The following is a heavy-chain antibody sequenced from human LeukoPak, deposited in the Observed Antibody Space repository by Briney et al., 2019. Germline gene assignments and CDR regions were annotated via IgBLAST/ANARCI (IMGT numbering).Heavy chain of an antibody. CDR1: GFSVRNNY. J-gene: IGHJ4*02. D-gene: IGHD3-3*01. V-gene: IGHV3-53*01. CDR2: MSDDGST. CDR3: AREGGRSGCAH. Sequence: GGSLRLSCEVSGFSVRNNYMSWVRQAPGKGLEWVSVMSDDGSTNYADPVKGRFIVSRDNSKNTFYLQMNSVRVEDTAVYYCAREGGRSGCAHWGQGAVATVSS.